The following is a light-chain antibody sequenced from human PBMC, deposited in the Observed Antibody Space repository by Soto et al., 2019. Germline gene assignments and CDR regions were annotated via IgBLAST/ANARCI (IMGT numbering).Light chain of an antibody. CDR1: QSISND. J-gene: IGKJ4*01. CDR3: QQYNDYSLT. CDR2: KAS. Sequence: DIQMTQSPSTLSAFVGDRVTITCRASQSISNDLAWYQQKPGKAPKLLMYKASSLESGVPSRFSGSGSGTEFTLTISSLQPDDFATYYCQQYNDYSLTFGGGTKVEIK. V-gene: IGKV1-5*03.